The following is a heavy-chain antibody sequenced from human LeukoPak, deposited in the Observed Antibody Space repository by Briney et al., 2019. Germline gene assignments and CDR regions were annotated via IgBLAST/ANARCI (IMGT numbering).Heavy chain of an antibody. Sequence: GGSLRLSCAASGFTFSSYGMHWVRQAPGKGLEWVAFIRYDGSNKYYADSVKGRFTISRDNSKNTLYLQMNSLRAEDTAVYYCAKAGYSSSWYDFGYYYYYMDVWGKGTTVTISS. CDR1: GFTFSSYG. J-gene: IGHJ6*03. CDR2: IRYDGSNK. D-gene: IGHD6-13*01. V-gene: IGHV3-30*02. CDR3: AKAGYSSSWYDFGYYYYYMDV.